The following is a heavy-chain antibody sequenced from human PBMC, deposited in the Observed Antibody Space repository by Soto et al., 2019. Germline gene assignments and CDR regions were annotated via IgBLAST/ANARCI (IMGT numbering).Heavy chain of an antibody. CDR2: MYGRGST. CDR1: GESISSYY. V-gene: IGHV4-4*07. J-gene: IGHJ6*02. Sequence: QVQLRESGPGLVKASETLSLTCTVSGESISSYYWSWIRQPAGKGLEWIGRMYGRGSTNYSPSLKSRVTMSVDTSKNQFSLKLSSVTAADTAVYYCARVLLERRHYFGMDVWGQGTTVTVSS. CDR3: ARVLLERRHYFGMDV. D-gene: IGHD1-1*01.